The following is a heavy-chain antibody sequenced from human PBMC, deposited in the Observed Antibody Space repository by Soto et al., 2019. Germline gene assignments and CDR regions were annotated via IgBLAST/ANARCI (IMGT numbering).Heavy chain of an antibody. V-gene: IGHV4-4*02. CDR2: IYHSGST. J-gene: IGHJ6*02. CDR1: GGSISSSNW. D-gene: IGHD1-26*01. CDR3: VRQGYGALHGLVDV. Sequence: SQTLSPTCAVVGGSISSSNWWSWVRQPPGKGLEWIGEIYHSGSTNYNPSLKSRVTMSVDKSKNQFSLKMTSVTATDTAVYYCVRQGYGALHGLVDVWTQGTTVTVSS.